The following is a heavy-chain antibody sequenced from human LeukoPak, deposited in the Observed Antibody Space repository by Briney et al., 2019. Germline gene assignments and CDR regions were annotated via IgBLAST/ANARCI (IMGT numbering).Heavy chain of an antibody. V-gene: IGHV1-69*05. CDR1: GGTFSSYA. J-gene: IGHJ6*03. Sequence: GSSVKVSCKASGGTFSSYAISWVRQAPGQGPDWMGGIIPIFGTANYAQKFQGRVTITTDESTSTAYMELSSLRSEDTAVYYCARAGPLGYYYYYMDVWGKGTTVTVSS. CDR3: ARAGPLGYYYYYMDV. CDR2: IIPIFGTA.